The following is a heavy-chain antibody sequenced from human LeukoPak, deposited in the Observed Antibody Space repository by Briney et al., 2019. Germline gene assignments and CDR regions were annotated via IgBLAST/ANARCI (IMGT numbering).Heavy chain of an antibody. CDR2: INPSGGST. Sequence: ASVKVSCKASGYTFTTYYIHWVRQAPGQGLEWMGIINPSGGSTSYAQKFQGRVTMTRDMSTSTVYMELSSLRSEDTAVYYCARAIGSTVGYFDYWGQGSLVTVSS. CDR1: GYTFTTYY. CDR3: ARAIGSTVGYFDY. J-gene: IGHJ4*02. V-gene: IGHV1-46*01. D-gene: IGHD4-23*01.